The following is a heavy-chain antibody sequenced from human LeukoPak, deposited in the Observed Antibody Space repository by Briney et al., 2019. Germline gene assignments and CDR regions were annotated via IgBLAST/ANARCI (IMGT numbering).Heavy chain of an antibody. CDR1: GFGFTNYA. CDR2: ISDSGDNT. J-gene: IGHJ4*02. D-gene: IGHD1-26*01. CDR3: AKDRGGSYFDFDY. V-gene: IGHV3-23*01. Sequence: GGSLRLSCVASGFGFTNYAMSWVRKAPGKGLEWVSAISDSGDNTYYADSVKGRFTISRDNSDNTLYLQMYSLRAEDTAVYYCAKDRGGSYFDFDYWGRGTLVTVSS.